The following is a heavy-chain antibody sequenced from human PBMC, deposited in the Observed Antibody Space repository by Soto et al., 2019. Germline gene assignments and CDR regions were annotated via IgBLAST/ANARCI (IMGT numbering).Heavy chain of an antibody. D-gene: IGHD1-7*01. J-gene: IGHJ4*02. CDR2: IKEDGSKQ. Sequence: LRLSCAASGFTFSNYWMNWVRQAPGKGLEWVGNIKEDGSKQGYVDSVRGRFTISRDNAKNSLYLQINSLRAEDTAVYYCARGTRNPSLDNWGQGTLVTVSS. V-gene: IGHV3-7*03. CDR1: GFTFSNYW. CDR3: ARGTRNPSLDN.